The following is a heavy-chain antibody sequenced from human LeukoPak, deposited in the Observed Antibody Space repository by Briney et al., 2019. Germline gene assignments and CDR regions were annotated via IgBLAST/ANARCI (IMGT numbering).Heavy chain of an antibody. Sequence: PSHTQSLTCTLTSGSSSRYYWSWIRQPPVQALVYLGYIYHTGNHTYPPSLQRRVTLSADTSKNQFSLKLSSVTAADTAVYYRARRNDYHNNRYLYFALWDRGTLVTVSS. D-gene: IGHD4-11*01. V-gene: IGHV4-59*08. CDR1: SGSSSRYY. CDR3: ARRNDYHNNRYLYFAL. CDR2: IYHTGNH. J-gene: IGHJ2*01.